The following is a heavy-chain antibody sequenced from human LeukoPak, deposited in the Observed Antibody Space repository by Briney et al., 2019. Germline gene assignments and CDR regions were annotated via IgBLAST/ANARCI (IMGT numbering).Heavy chain of an antibody. V-gene: IGHV1-18*01. CDR2: ISAYNGNT. CDR3: ARVTDTAMVIYYYYYYMDV. Sequence: GASVKVSCKASGYTFTSYGISWVRQATGQGLEWMGWISAYNGNTNYAQKLQGRVTMTTDTSTSKAYMELRSLRSDDTAVYYCARVTDTAMVIYYYYYYMDVWGKGTTVTVSS. J-gene: IGHJ6*03. D-gene: IGHD5-18*01. CDR1: GYTFTSYG.